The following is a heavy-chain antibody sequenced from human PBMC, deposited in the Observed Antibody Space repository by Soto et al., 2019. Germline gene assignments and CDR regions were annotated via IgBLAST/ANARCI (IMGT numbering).Heavy chain of an antibody. CDR2: ISDRGDTT. CDR1: GFTISSNA. Sequence: GGSLRLSCAASGFTISSNAMYWVRQAPGKGLEWVSAISDRGDTTHYADSVKGRFTISRDTSKNTLYLQLDALRADDTAVYYCAKDKPGTASFDYWGQGTLVTVSS. J-gene: IGHJ4*02. D-gene: IGHD1-1*01. V-gene: IGHV3-23*01. CDR3: AKDKPGTASFDY.